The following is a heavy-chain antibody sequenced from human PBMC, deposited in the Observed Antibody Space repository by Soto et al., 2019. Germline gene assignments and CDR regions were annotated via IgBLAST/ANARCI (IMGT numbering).Heavy chain of an antibody. Sequence: QVQLVQSGAEVKKPGASVKVSCKASGYTFTSYGISWVRQAPGQGLEWMGWISAYNGNTNYAQKLQGRVTMTTDTSASTGYMELRSLRSDDTAVYYCARVTVRYYDFWSGYYNNWFDPWGQGTLVTVSS. CDR2: ISAYNGNT. V-gene: IGHV1-18*01. D-gene: IGHD3-3*01. CDR3: ARVTVRYYDFWSGYYNNWFDP. CDR1: GYTFTSYG. J-gene: IGHJ5*02.